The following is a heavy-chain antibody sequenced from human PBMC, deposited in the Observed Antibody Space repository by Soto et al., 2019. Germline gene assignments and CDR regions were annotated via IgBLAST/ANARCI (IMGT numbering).Heavy chain of an antibody. D-gene: IGHD3-10*01. CDR2: IYSGGST. CDR3: AREFGAFDY. Sequence: WGSLRLSCAASGFTVISNYIIWVRQAPVKWLEWVSVIYSGGSTYYADSVKGRFTISRDNSKNTLYLQMNSLRAEDMAVYYCAREFGAFDYWGQGTLVTVSS. J-gene: IGHJ4*02. V-gene: IGHV3-53*01. CDR1: GFTVISNY.